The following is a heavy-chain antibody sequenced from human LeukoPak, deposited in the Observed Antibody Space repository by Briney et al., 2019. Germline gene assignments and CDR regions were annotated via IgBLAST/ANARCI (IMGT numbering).Heavy chain of an antibody. J-gene: IGHJ4*02. CDR3: ATRNYYGSGSYYNGPDY. Sequence: SETLSLTCTVSGGSINRGGYYWSWIRQHPGKGLEWIGYIYYRGNTDYNPSLKSRVTISIDTSKNQFSLQLSSVTVADTAVYYCATRNYYGSGSYYNGPDYWGQGTLVTVSS. CDR2: IYYRGNT. V-gene: IGHV4-31*03. D-gene: IGHD3-10*01. CDR1: GGSINRGGYY.